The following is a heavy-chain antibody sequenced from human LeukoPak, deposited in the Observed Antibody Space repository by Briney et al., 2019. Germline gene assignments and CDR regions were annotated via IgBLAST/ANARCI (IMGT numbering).Heavy chain of an antibody. V-gene: IGHV3-23*01. CDR3: AKATSEFSSRCPDY. CDR2: ISGSSTNT. J-gene: IGHJ4*02. D-gene: IGHD2-2*01. Sequence: GGSLRLSCAASGFTFSNCAMTWVRQAPGKGLEWVSTISGSSTNTYYVDSVKGRFAISRDDSKNILYLHMNSLRAEDTAVYYCAKATSEFSSRCPDYWGQGTLVTVSS. CDR1: GFTFSNCA.